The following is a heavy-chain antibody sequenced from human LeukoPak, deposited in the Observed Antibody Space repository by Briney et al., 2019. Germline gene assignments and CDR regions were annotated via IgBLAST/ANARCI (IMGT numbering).Heavy chain of an antibody. CDR1: GGTFSSYA. J-gene: IGHJ6*03. Sequence: SVKVSCKASGGTFSSYAISWVRQAPGQGLEWMGGIIPIFGTANYAQKFQGRVTITTDESTSTAYMELSSLRSEDTAVYYCARFFRGYYYMDVWGKGTTVTVSS. D-gene: IGHD3-10*01. CDR3: ARFFRGYYYMDV. V-gene: IGHV1-69*05. CDR2: IIPIFGTA.